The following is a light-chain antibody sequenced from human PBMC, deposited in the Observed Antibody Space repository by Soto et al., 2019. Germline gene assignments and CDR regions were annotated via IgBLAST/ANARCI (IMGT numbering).Light chain of an antibody. CDR2: EVF. CDR3: CSYSGSFVV. CDR1: STDVGYYDS. V-gene: IGLV2-11*01. J-gene: IGLJ2*01. Sequence: QSALTQPRSVSGSPGQSVAISCTGSSTDVGYYDSVSWYQHHPGKAPKLLIYEVFKRPSRVPDRFSGSKSSTTASLTISGLQAEDEGDYYCCSYSGSFVVFGGGTKLTV.